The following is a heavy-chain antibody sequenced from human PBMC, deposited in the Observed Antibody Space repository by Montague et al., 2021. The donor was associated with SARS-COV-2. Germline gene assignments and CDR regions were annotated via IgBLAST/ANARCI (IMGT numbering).Heavy chain of an antibody. CDR2: VHDSGST. CDR3: ARGRQHFNMIVVVMTGGEYYFDY. V-gene: IGHV4-59*08. CDR1: GGSIRNYF. D-gene: IGHD3-22*01. Sequence: SETLSLTCSVSGGSIRNYFWSWIRQPPGKGLEWIGYVHDSGSTIXNPSLSSRVTIPVDTSKNQFSLKMSSVTAADTAVYYCARGRQHFNMIVVVMTGGEYYFDYWGQGTLVTVSS. J-gene: IGHJ4*02.